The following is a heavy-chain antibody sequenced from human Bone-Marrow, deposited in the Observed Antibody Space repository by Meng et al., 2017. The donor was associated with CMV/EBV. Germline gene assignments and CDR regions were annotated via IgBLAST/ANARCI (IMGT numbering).Heavy chain of an antibody. Sequence: QVQLQQWGAGLLKPSETLSLTCAVYGGSFSGYYWSWIRQPPGKGLEWIGEINHSGSTNYNPSLKSRVTISVDTSKNQFSLKLSSVTAADTAVYYCARGARYYDSSGYFRTYWYFDLWGRGTLVTVSS. J-gene: IGHJ2*01. CDR3: ARGARYYDSSGYFRTYWYFDL. V-gene: IGHV4-34*01. CDR2: INHSGST. CDR1: GGSFSGYY. D-gene: IGHD3-22*01.